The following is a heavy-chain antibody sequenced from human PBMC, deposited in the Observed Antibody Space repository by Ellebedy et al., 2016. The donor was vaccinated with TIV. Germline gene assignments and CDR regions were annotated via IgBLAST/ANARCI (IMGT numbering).Heavy chain of an antibody. D-gene: IGHD6-13*01. CDR1: GFTFSSYA. Sequence: GESLKISXAASGFTFSSYAMSWVRQAPGKGLEWVSAISGSGGSTYYADSVKGRFTISRDNSKNTLYLQMNSLRAEDTAVYYCAKSARLRTPKLAAAVVVEDYWGQGTLVTVSS. J-gene: IGHJ4*02. CDR3: AKSARLRTPKLAAAVVVEDY. V-gene: IGHV3-23*01. CDR2: ISGSGGST.